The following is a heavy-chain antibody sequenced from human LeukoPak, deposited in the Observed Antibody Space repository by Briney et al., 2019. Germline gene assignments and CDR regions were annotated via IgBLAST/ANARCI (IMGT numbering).Heavy chain of an antibody. CDR3: ARVLRARILEVRAVIADY. Sequence: GGSLRLSCAASGFTLSGFYVGWIRQTPEKGLEWLSYTSSSGSKVSYADSVRGRFTISRNNAKNSVYLHMSSLRAEDTAVYYCARVLRARILEVRAVIADYWGQGTLVTVSS. CDR1: GFTLSGFY. CDR2: TSSSGSKV. V-gene: IGHV3-11*01. J-gene: IGHJ4*02. D-gene: IGHD3-10*01.